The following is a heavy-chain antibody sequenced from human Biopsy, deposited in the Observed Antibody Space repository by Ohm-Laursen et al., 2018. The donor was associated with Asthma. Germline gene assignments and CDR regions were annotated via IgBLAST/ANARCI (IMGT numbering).Heavy chain of an antibody. V-gene: IGHV3-23*01. Sequence: SLRLSCAASGFTFSSYAMSWVRQAPGRGLEWVSAISGSGGSTYYADSVKGRFTISRDNSKNTLYLQMSSLRVEDTAVYYCARTFHFWSPYRAEHYQLWGQGTLVTVSS. CDR3: ARTFHFWSPYRAEHYQL. CDR2: ISGSGGST. J-gene: IGHJ1*01. D-gene: IGHD3-3*01. CDR1: GFTFSSYA.